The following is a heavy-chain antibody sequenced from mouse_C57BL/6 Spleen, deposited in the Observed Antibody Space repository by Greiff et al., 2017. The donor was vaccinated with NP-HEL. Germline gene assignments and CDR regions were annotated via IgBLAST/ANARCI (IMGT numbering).Heavy chain of an antibody. V-gene: IGHV1-82*01. J-gene: IGHJ4*01. CDR3: ARGVSSYNAMDY. CDR1: GYAFSSSW. Sequence: VQLQQSGPELVKPGASVKISCKASGYAFSSSWMNWVKQRPGKGLEWIGRIYPGDGDTNYNGKFKGKATLTADKSSSTAYMQLSSLTSEDSAVYFCARGVSSYNAMDYWGQGTSVTVSS. CDR2: IYPGDGDT. D-gene: IGHD1-1*01.